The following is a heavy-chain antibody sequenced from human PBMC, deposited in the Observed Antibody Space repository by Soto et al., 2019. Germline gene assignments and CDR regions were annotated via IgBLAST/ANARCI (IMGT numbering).Heavy chain of an antibody. CDR1: GFDFEDFA. CDR3: AKALYYYDSSPLGH. D-gene: IGHD3-22*01. J-gene: IGHJ4*02. CDR2: INSDGTDS. V-gene: IGHV3-43D*04. Sequence: GGSLRLSCAAAGFDFEDFAMHWVRQAPGKGLEWVSLINSDGTDSYYMDSVRGRFTISRDNGKNSLYLQMDRLRPEDTAFYFCAKALYYYDSSPLGHWGQGTLVTVSS.